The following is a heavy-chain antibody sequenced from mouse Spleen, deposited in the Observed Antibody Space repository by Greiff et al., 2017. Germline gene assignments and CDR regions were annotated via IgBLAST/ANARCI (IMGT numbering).Heavy chain of an antibody. Sequence: VKLQESGPGLVQPSQSLSITCTVSGFSLTSYGVHWVRQSPGKGLEWLGVIWRGGSTDYNAAFMSRLSITKDNSKSQVFFKMNSLQADDTAIYYCAKKGYGNSYYAMDYWGQGTSVTVSS. CDR1: GFSLTSYG. CDR3: AKKGYGNSYYAMDY. V-gene: IGHV2-5*01. D-gene: IGHD2-1*01. J-gene: IGHJ4*01. CDR2: IWRGGST.